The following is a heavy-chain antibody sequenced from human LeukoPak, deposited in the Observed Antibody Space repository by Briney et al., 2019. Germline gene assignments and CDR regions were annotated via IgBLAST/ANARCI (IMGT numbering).Heavy chain of an antibody. CDR2: IRSDTGT. J-gene: IGHJ6*02. CDR1: GLSVSHNY. CDR3: ARESNRRLHYYGIDV. D-gene: IGHD2-15*01. Sequence: GGSLRLSFAASGLSVSHNYMTWVRQAPGKGLQWVSMIRSDTGTDYADSVKGRFTISRDSSNNTLFLQMNSLRAEDMAVYYCARESNRRLHYYGIDVWGLGTTVTVSS. V-gene: IGHV3-66*01.